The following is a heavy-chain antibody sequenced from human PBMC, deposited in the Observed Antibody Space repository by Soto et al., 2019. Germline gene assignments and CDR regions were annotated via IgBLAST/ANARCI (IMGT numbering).Heavy chain of an antibody. CDR3: AGQYYYGSGSSNFDY. J-gene: IGHJ4*02. D-gene: IGHD3-10*01. CDR2: IIPIFGTA. V-gene: IGHV1-69*13. CDR1: GGTFSSYA. Sequence: ASVKVSCKASGGTFSSYAISWVRQAPGQGLEWMGGIIPIFGTANYAQKFQGRVTITADESTSTAYMELSSLRSEDTAVYYCAGQYYYGSGSSNFDYWGQGTLVTVSS.